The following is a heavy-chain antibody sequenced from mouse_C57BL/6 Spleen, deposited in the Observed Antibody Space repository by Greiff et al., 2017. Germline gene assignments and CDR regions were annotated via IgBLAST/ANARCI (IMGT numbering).Heavy chain of an antibody. CDR1: GYAFSSYW. CDR2: IYPGDGDT. D-gene: IGHD2-4*01. CDR3: ASYDYDGYAMDY. V-gene: IGHV1-80*01. J-gene: IGHJ4*01. Sequence: QLQQSGAELVKPGASVKISCKASGYAFSSYWMNWVKQRPGKGLEWIGQIYPGDGDTNYNGKFKGKATLTADKSSSTAYMQLSSLTSEDSAVYFCASYDYDGYAMDYWGQGTSVTVSS.